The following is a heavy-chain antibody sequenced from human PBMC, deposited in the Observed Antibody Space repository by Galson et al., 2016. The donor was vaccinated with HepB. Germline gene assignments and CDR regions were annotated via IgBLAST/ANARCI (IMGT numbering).Heavy chain of an antibody. Sequence: SLRLSCAASGITSNTYSMVWVRQAPGKGLEWVSYISTSSSPISYRDSVKGRFTISRDNTKNSLYLQLNSLRAEDTAVYYCARIIKTGTTSHFDYWGQGTLVTVSS. CDR1: GITSNTYS. V-gene: IGHV3-21*01. CDR3: ARIIKTGTTSHFDY. J-gene: IGHJ4*02. D-gene: IGHD1-7*01. CDR2: ISTSSSPI.